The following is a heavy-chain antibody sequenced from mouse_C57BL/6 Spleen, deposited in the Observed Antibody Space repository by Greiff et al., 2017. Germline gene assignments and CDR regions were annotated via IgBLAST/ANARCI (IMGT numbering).Heavy chain of an antibody. Sequence: EVKLQQSGPELVKPGASVKISCKASGYTFTDYYMNWVKQSHGKSLEWIGDINPNNGGTSYNQKFKGKATLTVDKSSSTAYMELRSLTSEDSAVYYCARTRYFDYWGQGTTLTVSS. CDR3: ARTRYFDY. J-gene: IGHJ2*01. CDR2: INPNNGGT. CDR1: GYTFTDYY. D-gene: IGHD3-1*01. V-gene: IGHV1-26*01.